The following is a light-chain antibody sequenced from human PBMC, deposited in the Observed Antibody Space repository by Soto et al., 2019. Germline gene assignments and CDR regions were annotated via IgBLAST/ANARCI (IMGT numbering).Light chain of an antibody. CDR2: GAS. V-gene: IGKV1-33*01. CDR3: QHYNNLHPFT. Sequence: DIQMNQSPSSLSASVGARVSITCQASQDIRTSLSWFQHKPGRAPKLLIYGASYLETGVPSRFRGSGSGTDCTFTISRLQPEDTATYYCQHYNNLHPFTFGPGNIVDIK. J-gene: IGKJ3*01. CDR1: QDIRTS.